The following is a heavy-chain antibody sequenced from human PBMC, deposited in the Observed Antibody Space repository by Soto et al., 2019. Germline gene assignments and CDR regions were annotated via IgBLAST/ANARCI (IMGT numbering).Heavy chain of an antibody. Sequence: AAVRVSCKASGYTFTSYTVSWVRQAPGQGLEWVGWIGPSSGNTDSARNLQGRVTMTTDTSTSTAYMELRSLRSDDTAVYYCARDTGNFFDYWGQGTLVTVSS. CDR3: ARDTGNFFDY. J-gene: IGHJ4*02. V-gene: IGHV1-18*01. CDR1: GYTFTSYT. CDR2: IGPSSGNT.